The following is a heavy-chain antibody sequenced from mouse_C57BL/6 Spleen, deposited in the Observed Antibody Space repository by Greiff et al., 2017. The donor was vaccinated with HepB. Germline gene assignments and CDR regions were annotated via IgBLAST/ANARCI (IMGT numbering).Heavy chain of an antibody. J-gene: IGHJ4*01. CDR3: ARTAQATAMDY. Sequence: DVHLVESGGGLVQPGGSLKLSCAASGFTFSDYGMAWVRQAPRKGPEWVAFISNLAYSIYYADTVTGRFTISRENAKNTLYLEMSSLRSEDTAMYYCARTAQATAMDYWGQGTSVTVSS. CDR2: ISNLAYSI. CDR1: GFTFSDYG. D-gene: IGHD3-2*02. V-gene: IGHV5-15*01.